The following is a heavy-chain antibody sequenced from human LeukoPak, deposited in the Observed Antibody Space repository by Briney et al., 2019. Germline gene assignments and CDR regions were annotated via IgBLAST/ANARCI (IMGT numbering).Heavy chain of an antibody. CDR2: MHPKSRGT. Sequence: ASVKVSCKAPGYTFAGYYMHWIRQAPGQGLEWVGWMHPKSRGTKYAQKFQGRVTMTWDTSISTCYMELSRLTSDDTAVYYCARDSEAVGLSFDYWGQGTLVTVSS. D-gene: IGHD1-26*01. CDR1: GYTFAGYY. J-gene: IGHJ4*02. CDR3: ARDSEAVGLSFDY. V-gene: IGHV1-2*02.